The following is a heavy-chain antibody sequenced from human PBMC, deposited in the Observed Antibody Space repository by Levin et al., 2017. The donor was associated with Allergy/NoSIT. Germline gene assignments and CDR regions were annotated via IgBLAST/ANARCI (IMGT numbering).Heavy chain of an antibody. Sequence: GGSLRLSCAASGFTFTNAWMSWVRQAPGKGLEWVGRIKSKTDGGTTDYIAPVKGRFIISRDDSQNTLYLQMNSLKTEDTAVYYCTTDLWALGAVVPGFSWGQGTLVTVSS. CDR2: IKSKTDGGTT. CDR1: GFTFTNAW. D-gene: IGHD2-2*01. V-gene: IGHV3-15*01. J-gene: IGHJ5*02. CDR3: TTDLWALGAVVPGFS.